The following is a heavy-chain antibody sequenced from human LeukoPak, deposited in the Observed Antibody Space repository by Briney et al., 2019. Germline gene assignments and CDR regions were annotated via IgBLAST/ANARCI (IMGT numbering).Heavy chain of an antibody. D-gene: IGHD6-6*01. CDR3: AKDIRYSSSPNVDY. CDR2: ISGDGGST. CDR1: GLPFNDYA. Sequence: QPGGSLNLSCAASGLPFNDYAMNWVRQPPGKGLGWVSLISGDGGSTYYADSVKGRFTISRDNSKNSLYLQMNSLRTEDTALYYCAKDIRYSSSPNVDYWGQGTLVTVSS. V-gene: IGHV3-43*02. J-gene: IGHJ4*02.